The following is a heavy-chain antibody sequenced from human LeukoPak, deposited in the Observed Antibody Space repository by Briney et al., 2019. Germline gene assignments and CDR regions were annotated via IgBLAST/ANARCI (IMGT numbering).Heavy chain of an antibody. V-gene: IGHV4-59*01. CDR1: GGSISSFY. Sequence: SETLSLTCTVSGGSISSFYWSWIRQPPGKGLEWIGYIYYSGNTNYNPSLKNRVTISVDTSKNQFSLKLSSVTAADAAVYSCARGYSGSYGRFDYWGQGTLATVSS. CDR3: ARGYSGSYGRFDY. J-gene: IGHJ4*02. D-gene: IGHD1-26*01. CDR2: IYYSGNT.